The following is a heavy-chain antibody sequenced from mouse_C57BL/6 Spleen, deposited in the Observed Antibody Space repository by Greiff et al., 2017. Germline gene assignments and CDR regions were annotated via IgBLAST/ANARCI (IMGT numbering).Heavy chain of an antibody. J-gene: IGHJ1*03. CDR2: IWTGGGT. Sequence: VKLVESGPGLVAPSQSLSITCTVSGFSLTSYAISWVRQPPGKGLEWLGVIWTGGGTNYNSAPNPRLSISKDNSKSTVFLKMNRLQTEDTARYYCARKGVTTRWYFDVWGTGTTVTVSS. V-gene: IGHV2-9-1*01. D-gene: IGHD2-12*01. CDR3: ARKGVTTRWYFDV. CDR1: GFSLTSYA.